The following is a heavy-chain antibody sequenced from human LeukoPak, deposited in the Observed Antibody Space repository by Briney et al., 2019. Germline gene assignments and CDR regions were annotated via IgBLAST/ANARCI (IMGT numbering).Heavy chain of an antibody. CDR1: GYSFTSYW. D-gene: IGHD2-15*01. CDR3: ARHGHLEFGGPTGDY. J-gene: IGHJ4*02. CDR2: IYPGESDT. Sequence: GAALEISYKGSGYSFTSYWIGWGRPRPGKGVGGRGIIYPGESDTRYSPSFQGQVTISADKSISTAYLQWSSLKASDTAMYYCARHGHLEFGGPTGDYWGQGTLVTVSS. V-gene: IGHV5-51*01.